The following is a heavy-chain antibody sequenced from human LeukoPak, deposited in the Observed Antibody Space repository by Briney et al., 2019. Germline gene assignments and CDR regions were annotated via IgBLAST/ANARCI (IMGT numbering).Heavy chain of an antibody. CDR1: GSTFDDYA. D-gene: IGHD6-19*01. Sequence: GRSLRLACAASGSTFDDYAMHSVRQAPGEGLEWVSGISWNSGSISYAESVKGRFSISRDNAKNSLYLQMNSLRAEDTALYYCAKAIGIAVAGSLDDYWGQGTLVTVSS. CDR3: AKAIGIAVAGSLDDY. V-gene: IGHV3-9*01. J-gene: IGHJ4*02. CDR2: ISWNSGSI.